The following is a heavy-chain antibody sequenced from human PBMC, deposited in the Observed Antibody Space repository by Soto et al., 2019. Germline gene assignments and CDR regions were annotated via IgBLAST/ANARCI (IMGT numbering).Heavy chain of an antibody. V-gene: IGHV4-39*01. CDR3: ARRPKSGSFHYYGVDV. Sequence: SDTLSLTCTVSGGSVSSSSYYWDWIRQPPGKGLEWIGHIYYNGRTYYNPSLKSRVTISVDTSKNQFSLNLSSVTAADTAVYYCARRPKSGSFHYYGVDVWGRGTTVTVSS. CDR1: GGSVSSSSYY. D-gene: IGHD1-26*01. CDR2: IYYNGRT. J-gene: IGHJ6*02.